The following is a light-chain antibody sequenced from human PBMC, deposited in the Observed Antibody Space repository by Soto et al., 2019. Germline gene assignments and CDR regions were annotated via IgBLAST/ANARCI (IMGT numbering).Light chain of an antibody. V-gene: IGLV2-14*01. CDR3: SSYTSTSTPWV. CDR2: EVT. CDR1: SSDIGVYNY. J-gene: IGLJ3*02. Sequence: QSALTQPASVSGSPGQSITISCTGTSSDIGVYNYVSWYQQHPGKAPKLIIYEVTNRPSGISNRFSGSKSGNTASLIISGLQAEDEADYYCSSYTSTSTPWVFGGGTKVTVL.